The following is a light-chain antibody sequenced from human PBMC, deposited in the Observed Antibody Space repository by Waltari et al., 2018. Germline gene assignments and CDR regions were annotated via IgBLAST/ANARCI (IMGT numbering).Light chain of an antibody. CDR2: DDS. Sequence: SVLTHPPSLSGAPGQRVTISSTASRSNIASPYTVPWYQQVPGRAPKLLIYDDSHRPSGVPDRFSGSKSGTSASLAITGLQAEDEAEYFCQSYDSGLNGLFFGGGTKVTVL. V-gene: IGLV1-40*01. CDR3: QSYDSGLNGLF. J-gene: IGLJ2*01. CDR1: RSNIASPYT.